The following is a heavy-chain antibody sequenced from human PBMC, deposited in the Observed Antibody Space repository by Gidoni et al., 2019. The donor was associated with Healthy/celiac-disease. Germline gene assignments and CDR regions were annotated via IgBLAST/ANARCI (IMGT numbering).Heavy chain of an antibody. D-gene: IGHD6-13*01. J-gene: IGHJ4*02. CDR3: AKAVSSSWYPGALLLGY. CDR1: GFTFSSYA. Sequence: EVQLLESGGGLVQPGGSLRLSCAASGFTFSSYAMSWVRQAPGKGLEWVSAISGSGGSTYYADSVKGRFTISRDNSKNTLYLQMNSLRAEDTAVYYCAKAVSSSWYPGALLLGYWGQGTLVTVSS. CDR2: ISGSGGST. V-gene: IGHV3-23*01.